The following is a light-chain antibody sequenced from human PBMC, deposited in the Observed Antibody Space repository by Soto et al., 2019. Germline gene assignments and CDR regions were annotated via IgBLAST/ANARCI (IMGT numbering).Light chain of an antibody. Sequence: QSVLTQPASVSGSPGQSITISCTGTSSEVGGYNYVSWYQQHPGKAPKLMIYDVSNRPSGVSNRFSGSKSGNTASLTISGLQAEDEADYYCSSYTSSSTRRVFGTGTKVTVL. J-gene: IGLJ1*01. CDR1: SSEVGGYNY. CDR2: DVS. V-gene: IGLV2-14*01. CDR3: SSYTSSSTRRV.